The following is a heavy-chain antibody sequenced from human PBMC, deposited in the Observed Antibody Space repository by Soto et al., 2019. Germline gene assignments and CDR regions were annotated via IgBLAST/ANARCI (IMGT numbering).Heavy chain of an antibody. CDR2: ISSSGSTI. Sequence: EVQLVESGGGLVQPGGSLRLSCAASGFTFSSYEMNWVRQAPGKGLEWVSYISSSGSTIYYADSVKGRFTISRDNAKNSLYLQMNSLRAEDTAVYYCASALDLWGDGYNPYFDSWGQGTLVTVSS. D-gene: IGHD3-16*01. V-gene: IGHV3-48*03. CDR3: ASALDLWGDGYNPYFDS. CDR1: GFTFSSYE. J-gene: IGHJ4*02.